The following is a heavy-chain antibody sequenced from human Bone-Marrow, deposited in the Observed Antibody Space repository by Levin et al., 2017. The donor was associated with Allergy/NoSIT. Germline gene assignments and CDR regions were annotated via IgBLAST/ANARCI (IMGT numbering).Heavy chain of an antibody. CDR1: GGSLDGHY. CDR2: ISHHGSP. J-gene: IGHJ4*01. V-gene: IGHV4-34*01. D-gene: IGHD3-10*01. Sequence: SETLSLTCAVSGGSLDGHYWTWIRQSPGKGLEWIGEISHHGSPTYNPSLKSRLTISVDKSSHQFSLRLTAVTPADTAVYYCARGAGIVLWDLSVEDYYFDYWGQGAQVTVSS. CDR3: ARGAGIVLWDLSVEDYYFDY.